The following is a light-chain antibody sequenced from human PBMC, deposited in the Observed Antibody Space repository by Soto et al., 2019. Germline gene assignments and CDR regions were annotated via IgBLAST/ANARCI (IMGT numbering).Light chain of an antibody. CDR1: QSVSSC. V-gene: IGKV3-11*01. CDR3: QQCGNWPRT. Sequence: ELVFTQSPTTLSLSPGVRHTLYCRSSQSVSSCLGWYQQKPGQAPRLLVYGGFNRATGIPARFSGSGSGTDFTLTISSLEPEDFAVYYCQQCGNWPRTFGQGTKVDVK. J-gene: IGKJ1*01. CDR2: GGF.